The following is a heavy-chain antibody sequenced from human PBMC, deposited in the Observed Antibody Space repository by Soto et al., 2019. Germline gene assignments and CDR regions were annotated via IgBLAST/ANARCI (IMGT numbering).Heavy chain of an antibody. J-gene: IGHJ4*02. CDR2: SSSSSSYT. CDR3: ARGPLYSSGWEVDY. CDR1: GFTFSDYY. V-gene: IGHV3-11*06. Sequence: QVQLVESGGGLVKPGGSLRLSCAASGFTFSDYYMSWIRQAPGQGLEWVSSSSSSSSYTNYADSVKGRFTISRDNAQNSLYLQMNSLRAEDTAVYYCARGPLYSSGWEVDYWGQGTLVTVSS. D-gene: IGHD6-19*01.